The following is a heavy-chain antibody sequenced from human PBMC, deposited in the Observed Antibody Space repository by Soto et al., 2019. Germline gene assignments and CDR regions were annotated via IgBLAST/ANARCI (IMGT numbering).Heavy chain of an antibody. CDR1: GGSISSGDYY. V-gene: IGHV4-30-4*01. Sequence: QVQLQESGPGLVKPSQTLSLTCTVSGGSISSGDYYWSWVRQPPGKGLEWIGYIYRSGSTNYNPSLKSRVTISVDTSKNPFSLKLTSVTAADTAVYYCARVFYGTGNYNWFDLWGQGTLVTVSS. D-gene: IGHD3-10*01. J-gene: IGHJ5*02. CDR3: ARVFYGTGNYNWFDL. CDR2: IYRSGST.